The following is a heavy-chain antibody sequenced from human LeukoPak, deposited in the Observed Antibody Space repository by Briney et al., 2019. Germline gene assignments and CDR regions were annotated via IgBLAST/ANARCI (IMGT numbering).Heavy chain of an antibody. D-gene: IGHD5-18*01. V-gene: IGHV4-61*02. CDR3: ARDVVDTAMVGNAFDI. CDR2: IYTSGST. Sequence: SETLSLTCTVSGGSISSGSYYWSWIRQPAGKGLEWIGRIYTSGSTNYNPSLKSRVTISVDTSKNQFSLKLSSVTAADTAVYYCARDVVDTAMVGNAFDIWGQGTMVTVSS. J-gene: IGHJ3*02. CDR1: GGSISSGSYY.